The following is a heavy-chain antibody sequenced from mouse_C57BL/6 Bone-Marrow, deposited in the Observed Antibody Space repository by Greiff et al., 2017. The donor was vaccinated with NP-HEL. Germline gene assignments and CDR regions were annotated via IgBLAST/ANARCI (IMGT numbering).Heavy chain of an antibody. CDR3: ARGTMVTTGHWYFDV. V-gene: IGHV3-6*01. D-gene: IGHD2-2*01. CDR2: ISYDGSN. CDR1: GYSITSGYY. J-gene: IGHJ1*03. Sequence: EVQLQQSGPGLVKPSQSLSLTCSVTGYSITSGYYWNWIRQFPGNKLEWMGYISYDGSNNYNPSLKNRISITRDTSKNQFFLKLNSVTTEDTATYYCARGTMVTTGHWYFDVWGTGTTVTVSS.